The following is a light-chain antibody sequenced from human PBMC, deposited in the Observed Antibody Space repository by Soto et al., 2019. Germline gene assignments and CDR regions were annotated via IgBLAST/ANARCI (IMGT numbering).Light chain of an antibody. CDR2: GAS. Sequence: EIVLTQSPATLSVSPGERATLSCRAGQNVLSNLAWYQQKPGQAPRLLIYGASTRATGIPARSSGSGAGTEFTLTINSLQSEDFAVYYCQHFNNWPLTFGGGTKVDIK. CDR3: QHFNNWPLT. J-gene: IGKJ4*01. CDR1: QNVLSN. V-gene: IGKV3-15*01.